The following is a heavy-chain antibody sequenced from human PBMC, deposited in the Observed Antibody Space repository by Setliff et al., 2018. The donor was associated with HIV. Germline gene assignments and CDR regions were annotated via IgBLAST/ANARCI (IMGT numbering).Heavy chain of an antibody. CDR1: GYTFTDYF. J-gene: IGHJ4*02. CDR3: AAIAYSRPDY. D-gene: IGHD4-4*01. CDR2: IDPQDGET. Sequence: RASVKVSCKASGYTFTDYFIHWILQAPGKGLEWMGRIDPQDGETTFAEKFQGRVTVTADTSTDIAYMELSSLRSDDTAVHYCAAIAYSRPDYWGQGTLVTVSS. V-gene: IGHV1-69-2*01.